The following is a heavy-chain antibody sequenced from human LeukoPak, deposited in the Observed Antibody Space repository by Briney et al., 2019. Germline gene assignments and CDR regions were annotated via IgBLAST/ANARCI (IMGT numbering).Heavy chain of an antibody. J-gene: IGHJ4*02. CDR1: GYSFTSHW. CDR3: ARQRGLVSTLTELGDY. V-gene: IGHV5-51*01. CDR2: IYPADSDT. Sequence: GESLKISCKASGYSFTSHWIAWVRQMPGKGLEWMGIIYPADSDTRYSPSFQGQVTTSADKSVTTAYLQWNTLKASDTAIYYCARQRGLVSTLTELGDYWGQGTLVTVSS. D-gene: IGHD5/OR15-5a*01.